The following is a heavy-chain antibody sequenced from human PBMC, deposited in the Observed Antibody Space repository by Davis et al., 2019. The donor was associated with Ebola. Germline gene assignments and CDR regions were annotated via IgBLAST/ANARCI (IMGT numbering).Heavy chain of an antibody. J-gene: IGHJ4*02. V-gene: IGHV4-31*03. CDR3: ANYYCGGDCYFDS. D-gene: IGHD2-21*02. Sequence: PSETLSLTCTVSGGSISSGGYYWSWIRQHPGKGLEWIGYIYYSGSTYYNPSLKSRVTISVDTSKNQFSLKLSSVTAADTAVYYCANYYCGGDCYFDSWSQGTLVTVSS. CDR2: IYYSGST. CDR1: GGSISSGGYY.